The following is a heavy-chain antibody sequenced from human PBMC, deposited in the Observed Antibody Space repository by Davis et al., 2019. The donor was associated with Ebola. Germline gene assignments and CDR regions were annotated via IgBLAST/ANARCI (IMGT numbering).Heavy chain of an antibody. D-gene: IGHD2-2*01. CDR1: GYTFTSYY. Sequence: ASVTVSCKASGYTFTSYYMHWVRQAPGQRLEWMGIINPSGGSTSYAQKLQGRVTITRDTSTSTVYMELSSLRSEDTAVYYCASLTPVVPAVIRVGYYYYGMDVWGQGTTVTVSS. J-gene: IGHJ6*02. CDR3: ASLTPVVPAVIRVGYYYYGMDV. CDR2: INPSGGST. V-gene: IGHV1-46*01.